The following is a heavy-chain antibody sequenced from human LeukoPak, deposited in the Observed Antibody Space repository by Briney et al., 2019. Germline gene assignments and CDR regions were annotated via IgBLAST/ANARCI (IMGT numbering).Heavy chain of an antibody. CDR3: ARANVDTAMVTVYNWFDP. CDR2: INPSGGST. J-gene: IGHJ5*02. D-gene: IGHD5-18*01. V-gene: IGHV1-46*01. CDR1: GYPFTSYF. Sequence: GASVKVSCKASGYPFTSYFMHWVRQAPGQGLEWMGIINPSGGSTSYAQKFQGRVTMTRDTSTSTVYMELSSLRSEDTAVYYCARANVDTAMVTVYNWFDPWGQGTLVTVSS.